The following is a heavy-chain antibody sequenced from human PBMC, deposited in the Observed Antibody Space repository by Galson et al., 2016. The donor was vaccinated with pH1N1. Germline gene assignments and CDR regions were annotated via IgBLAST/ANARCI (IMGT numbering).Heavy chain of an antibody. CDR1: GFTFTDYY. CDR3: ARAIAAADSA. V-gene: IGHV3-11*06. J-gene: IGHJ3*01. Sequence: SLRLSCAASGFTFTDYYMSWIRQAPGKGLEWIAYISSSGSYINYADSVKGRFTISRDNAKNSLYLQMNSLRAEDTAVYYCARAIAAADSAWGQGTMVTVSS. D-gene: IGHD6-13*01. CDR2: ISSSGSYI.